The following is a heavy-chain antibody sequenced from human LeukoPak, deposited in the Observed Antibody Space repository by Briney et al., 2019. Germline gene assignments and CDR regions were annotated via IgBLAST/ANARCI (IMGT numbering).Heavy chain of an antibody. V-gene: IGHV3-74*01. CDR2: INSDGSST. Sequence: GGSLRLSCAASGFTFSSYAMSWVRQAPGKGLVWVSRINSDGSSTSYADSVKGRFTISRDNAKNTLYLQMNSLRAEDTAVYYCVVQHYDSWSGYSPNWFDPWGQGTLVTVSS. J-gene: IGHJ5*02. D-gene: IGHD3-3*01. CDR3: VVQHYDSWSGYSPNWFDP. CDR1: GFTFSSYA.